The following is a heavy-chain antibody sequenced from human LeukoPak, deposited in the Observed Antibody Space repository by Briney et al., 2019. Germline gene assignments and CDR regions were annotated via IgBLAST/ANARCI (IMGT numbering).Heavy chain of an antibody. V-gene: IGHV3-7*01. CDR3: ATTVAGYPDDYFDY. CDR1: EFTFSNYW. D-gene: IGHD6-19*01. J-gene: IGHJ4*02. CDR2: TNQDGSKN. Sequence: GGSLRLSCAASEFTFSNYWMSWVRQAPGKGLERVAHTNQDGSKNYYVDSVRGRFTISRDNAKNSLYLQMNSLRAEDTAVYYCATTVAGYPDDYFDYWCQGTLVTVSS.